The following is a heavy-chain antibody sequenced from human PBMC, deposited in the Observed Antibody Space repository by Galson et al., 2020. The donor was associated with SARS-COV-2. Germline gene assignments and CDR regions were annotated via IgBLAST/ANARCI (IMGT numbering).Heavy chain of an antibody. V-gene: IGHV2-5*02. Sequence: KMSGPTLVKPTQTVTLTCTFSGFSLTSSGVGVGWIRQPPEKALEWLALIYWDDDKRYSPSLKRGLTIPKDTSNNQVVLTMTHLDPVDTATYYCAHTPVFYYAGGAFDIWGQGTMVTVSS. J-gene: IGHJ3*02. CDR2: IYWDDDK. CDR3: AHTPVFYYAGGAFDI. D-gene: IGHD3-3*01. CDR1: GFSLTSSGVG.